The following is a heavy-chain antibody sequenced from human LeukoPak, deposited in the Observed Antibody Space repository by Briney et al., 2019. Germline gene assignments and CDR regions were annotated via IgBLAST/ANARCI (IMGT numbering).Heavy chain of an antibody. J-gene: IGHJ4*02. V-gene: IGHV1-2*02. D-gene: IGHD2-8*01. CDR1: GYTFTGYY. CDR3: VRVRYCTNGVCYSFDN. Sequence: ASVKVSCKASGYTFTGYYIHWVRQAPGQGPEWMGWINCNSGSINYAQKFQGRVTVTRDTSISTVYMELSSLRSDDTAVYYCVRVRYCTNGVCYSFDNWGQGTLVTVSS. CDR2: INCNSGSI.